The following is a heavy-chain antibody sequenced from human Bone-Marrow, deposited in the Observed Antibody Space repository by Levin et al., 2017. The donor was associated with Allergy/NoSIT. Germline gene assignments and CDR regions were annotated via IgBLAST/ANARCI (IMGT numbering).Heavy chain of an antibody. V-gene: IGHV3-74*01. CDR1: GFTFSSYW. D-gene: IGHD2-21*01. CDR2: INRDGNST. Sequence: LSLTCAASGFTFSSYWMHWVRQAPGKGLVWVSRINRDGNSTTYADSVKGRFTMSRDNAKNTLYLQMNSLRAEDTALYYCAREYSYSMDVWGQGTTVTVSS. J-gene: IGHJ6*02. CDR3: AREYSYSMDV.